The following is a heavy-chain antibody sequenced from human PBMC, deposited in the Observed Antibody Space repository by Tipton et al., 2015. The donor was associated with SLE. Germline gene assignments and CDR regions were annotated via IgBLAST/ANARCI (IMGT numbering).Heavy chain of an antibody. CDR3: ARDRDIVLEPVPIPPAFDI. CDR1: GGSISSSSYY. CDR2: IYYSGST. V-gene: IGHV4-39*07. D-gene: IGHD2-2*02. Sequence: TLSLTCTVSGGSISSSSYYWGWIRQSPGKGLEWIGSIYYSGSTYYNPSLKSRVTVSADTSKNQFSLKLSSVTAADPAVYYCARDRDIVLEPVPIPPAFDIWGQGTMVAVSS. J-gene: IGHJ3*02.